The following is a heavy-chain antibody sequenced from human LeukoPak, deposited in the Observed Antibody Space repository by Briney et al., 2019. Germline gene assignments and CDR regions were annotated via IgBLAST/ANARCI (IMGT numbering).Heavy chain of an antibody. D-gene: IGHD6-19*01. Sequence: ASVKVSCKASGYTFTGYYMHWVRQAPGQGLEWMGWISAYNGNTNYAQKLQGRVTMTTDTSTSTAYMELSSLRSEDTAVYYCAGPNSRYSSGWYVPFDYWGQGTLVTVSS. CDR2: ISAYNGNT. V-gene: IGHV1-18*04. CDR3: AGPNSRYSSGWYVPFDY. CDR1: GYTFTGYY. J-gene: IGHJ4*02.